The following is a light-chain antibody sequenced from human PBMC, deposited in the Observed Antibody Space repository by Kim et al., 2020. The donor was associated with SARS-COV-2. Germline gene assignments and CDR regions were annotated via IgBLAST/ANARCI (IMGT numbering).Light chain of an antibody. Sequence: SPGERATFSCRASQNVSIFLDWYQQKPGQAPRLLIYGASTRATDVPSRFSGSGSGTEFTLTISSLQSEDYAVYYCQQYYKWPSLTFGGGTKVDIK. CDR2: GAS. CDR3: QQYYKWPSLT. V-gene: IGKV3-15*01. J-gene: IGKJ4*01. CDR1: QNVSIF.